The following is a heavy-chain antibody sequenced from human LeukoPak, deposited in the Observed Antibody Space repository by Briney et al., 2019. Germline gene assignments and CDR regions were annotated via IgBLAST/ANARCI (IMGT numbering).Heavy chain of an antibody. CDR1: GFTFSSYS. CDR2: ISSSSSHI. CDR3: ARDHYGDYVFDY. Sequence: GGSLRLSCAASGFTFSSYSMNWVRQAPGKGLEWVSSISSSSSHIYYADSVKGRFTISRDNAKNSLYLQMNSLRAEDTAVYYCARDHYGDYVFDYWGQGTLVTVSS. V-gene: IGHV3-21*01. J-gene: IGHJ4*02. D-gene: IGHD4-17*01.